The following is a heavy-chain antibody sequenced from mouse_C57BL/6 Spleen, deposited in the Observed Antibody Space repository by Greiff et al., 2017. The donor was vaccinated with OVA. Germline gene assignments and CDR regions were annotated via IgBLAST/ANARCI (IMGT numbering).Heavy chain of an antibody. CDR2: INYDGSST. D-gene: IGHD1-1*01. CDR3: ARGGTTVVAEDYFDY. V-gene: IGHV5-16*01. CDR1: GFTFSDYY. J-gene: IGHJ2*01. Sequence: EVKLVESEGGLVQPGSSMKLSCTASGFTFSDYYMAWVRQVPEKGLEWVANINYDGSSTYYLDSLKSRFIISRDNAKNILYLQMSSLKSEDTATYYCARGGTTVVAEDYFDYWGQGTTLTVSS.